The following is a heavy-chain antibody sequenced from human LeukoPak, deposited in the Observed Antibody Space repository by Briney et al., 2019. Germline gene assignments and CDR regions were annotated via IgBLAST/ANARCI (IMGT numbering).Heavy chain of an antibody. Sequence: SVKVSCKASGGTFSSYAISWVRQAPGQGLEWMGGIIPIFGTANYAQKFQGRVTITADESTSTAYMELSSLRSEDTAVYYCARALPDYYGSGSYYPFDYWGQGTLVTVSS. V-gene: IGHV1-69*01. J-gene: IGHJ4*02. CDR2: IIPIFGTA. CDR3: ARALPDYYGSGSYYPFDY. D-gene: IGHD3-10*01. CDR1: GGTFSSYA.